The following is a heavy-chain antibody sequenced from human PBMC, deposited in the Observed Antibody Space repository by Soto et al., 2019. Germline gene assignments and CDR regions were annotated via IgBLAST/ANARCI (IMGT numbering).Heavy chain of an antibody. V-gene: IGHV4-4*07. D-gene: IGHD1-1*01. CDR2: IQMSGTT. CDR3: AKDRSTMRWFDP. J-gene: IGHJ5*02. CDR1: GASVRSYH. Sequence: PSETLSLTCAVSGASVRSYHWSWIRQAAGKGPEWIGRIQMSGTTNYNPSLKTRVTMSLDTSKNEVSLRMTSVTAADTAVYFCAKDRSTMRWFDPWGQGILVTVS.